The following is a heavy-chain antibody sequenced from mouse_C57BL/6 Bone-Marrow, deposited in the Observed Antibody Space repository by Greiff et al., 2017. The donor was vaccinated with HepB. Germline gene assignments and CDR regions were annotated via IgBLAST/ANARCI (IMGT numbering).Heavy chain of an antibody. CDR1: GYTFTSYW. V-gene: IGHV1-52*01. Sequence: VKLQQPGAELVRPGSSVKLSCKASGYTFTSYWMHWVKQRPIQGLEWIGNIDPSDSETHYNQKFKDKATLTVDKSSSTAYMQLSSLTSEDSAVYYCLYRDYYYFDYWGQGTTLTVSS. CDR2: IDPSDSET. D-gene: IGHD1-1*01. J-gene: IGHJ2*01. CDR3: LYRDYYYFDY.